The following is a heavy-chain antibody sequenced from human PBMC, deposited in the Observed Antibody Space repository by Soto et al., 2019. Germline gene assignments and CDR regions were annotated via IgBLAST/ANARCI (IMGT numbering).Heavy chain of an antibody. CDR1: GFTLRDYA. CDR2: LSGRGGNT. Sequence: PGGSLRLACAASGFTLRDYAKTWVRKAPGKGLEWVSSLSGRGGNTYYADSVKGRFTIARANSENTLFLQMSSLRAEDTATYYCAKPGGVYWYFDLWGRGTLVTVSS. V-gene: IGHV3-23*01. D-gene: IGHD3-3*01. J-gene: IGHJ2*01. CDR3: AKPGGVYWYFDL.